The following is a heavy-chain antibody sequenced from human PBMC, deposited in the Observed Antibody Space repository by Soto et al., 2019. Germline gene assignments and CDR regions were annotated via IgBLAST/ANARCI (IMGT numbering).Heavy chain of an antibody. V-gene: IGHV3-21*01. Sequence: GGSLRLSCAASGFTFSSYSMNWVRQAPGKGLEWVSSISSSSSYIYYADSVKGRFTISRDNAKNSLYLQMNSLRAEDTAVYYCARDPGGSNYVIDGMDVWGQGTTVTVSS. D-gene: IGHD4-4*01. J-gene: IGHJ6*02. CDR2: ISSSSSYI. CDR1: GFTFSSYS. CDR3: ARDPGGSNYVIDGMDV.